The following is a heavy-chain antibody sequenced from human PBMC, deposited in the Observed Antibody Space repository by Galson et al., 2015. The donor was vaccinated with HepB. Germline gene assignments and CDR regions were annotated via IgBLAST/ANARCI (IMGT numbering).Heavy chain of an antibody. CDR1: GFTFSSYG. Sequence: SLRLSCAASGFTFSSYGMHWVRQAPGQGQEGVTIISYDGSNKYYADSVKGRFNISRDNTKNTLYLQMNSLRAEYTAVYYCVKDLKWRTTSGGVFDYWGQGTLVTASS. J-gene: IGHJ4*02. CDR2: ISYDGSNK. CDR3: VKDLKWRTTSGGVFDY. D-gene: IGHD1-7*01. V-gene: IGHV3-30*18.